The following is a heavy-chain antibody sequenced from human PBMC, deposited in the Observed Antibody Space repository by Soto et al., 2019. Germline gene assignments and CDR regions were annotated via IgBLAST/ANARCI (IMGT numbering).Heavy chain of an antibody. J-gene: IGHJ6*02. D-gene: IGHD3-9*01. V-gene: IGHV1-2*02. CDR1: GYTFTGYY. CDR2: INPNSGGT. Sequence: ASVKVSCKASGYTFTGYYMHWVRQAPGQGLEWMGWINPNSGGTNYAQKFQGRVTMTRDTSISTAYMELSRLRSDDTAVYYCARVGYYDILTVYYYGMDVWGQGTTGTV. CDR3: ARVGYYDILTVYYYGMDV.